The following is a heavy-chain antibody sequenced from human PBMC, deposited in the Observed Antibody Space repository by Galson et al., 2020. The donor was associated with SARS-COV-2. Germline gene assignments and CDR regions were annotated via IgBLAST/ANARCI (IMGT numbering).Heavy chain of an antibody. V-gene: IGHV3-30*02. J-gene: IGHJ5*02. Sequence: GESLKISCAASGFNFRIDALHWVRQAPGKGLEWVAMIWSDENKKFYADSVKGRFTISRDNSKNTLYLQMNSLRAEDTAVYYCAREVAGQDNWFDPWGQGTLVTVSS. CDR3: AREVAGQDNWFDP. CDR2: IWSDENKK. D-gene: IGHD6-19*01. CDR1: GFNFRIDA.